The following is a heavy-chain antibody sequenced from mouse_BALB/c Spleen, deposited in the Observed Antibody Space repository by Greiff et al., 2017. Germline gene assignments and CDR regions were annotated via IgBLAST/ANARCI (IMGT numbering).Heavy chain of an antibody. CDR3: ARLDGYYDAMDY. J-gene: IGHJ4*01. CDR2: ISYDGSN. V-gene: IGHV3-6*02. D-gene: IGHD2-3*01. CDR1: GYSITSGYY. Sequence: EVHLVESGPGLVKPSQSLSLTCSVTGYSITSGYYWYWIRQFPGNKLEWMGYISYDGSNNYNPSLKNRISITRDTSKNQFFLKLNSVTTEDTATYYCARLDGYYDAMDYWGQGTSVTVAS.